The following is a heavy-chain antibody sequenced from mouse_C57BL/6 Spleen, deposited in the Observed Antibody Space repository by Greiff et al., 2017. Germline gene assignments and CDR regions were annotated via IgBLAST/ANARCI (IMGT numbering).Heavy chain of an antibody. Sequence: VQLQQSGPGLVQPSQSLSITCTVSGFSLTSYGVHWVRQSPGKGLEWLGVIWRGGSTDYNAAFISRLSISKDNSKSQVFFKMNSLQADDTAIYYCARNFDYPYWYFDVWGTGTTVTVSS. D-gene: IGHD2-4*01. CDR1: GFSLTSYG. J-gene: IGHJ1*03. CDR2: IWRGGST. CDR3: ARNFDYPYWYFDV. V-gene: IGHV2-2*01.